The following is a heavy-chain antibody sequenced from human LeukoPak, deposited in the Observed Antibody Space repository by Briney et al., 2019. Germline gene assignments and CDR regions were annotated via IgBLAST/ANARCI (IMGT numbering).Heavy chain of an antibody. CDR1: GGSISTYY. Sequence: SETLSLTCTVSGGSISTYYWSGIPQSPGKGLDWMADISASGGTNYNSSLESRVTVSIVSSKNQISMKLSSVTAANTAVFYCARSPHNSAWYEKWFDLWGQGTLVTVSS. CDR2: ISASGGT. J-gene: IGHJ5*02. CDR3: ARSPHNSAWYEKWFDL. V-gene: IGHV4-4*08. D-gene: IGHD6-19*01.